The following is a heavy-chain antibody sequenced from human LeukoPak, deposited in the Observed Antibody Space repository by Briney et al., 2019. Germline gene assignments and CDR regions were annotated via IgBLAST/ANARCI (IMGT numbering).Heavy chain of an antibody. J-gene: IGHJ4*02. CDR2: ISTSSTTT. V-gene: IGHV3-48*02. Sequence: GGSLRLSCAASEFTFSDYSMNWVRLAPGKGLEWVSYISTSSTTTYYVDSAKGRFTISRDNAKNSLYLQMNSLRDEDTAVYYCARGNRNFDYWGQGNLVTVSS. D-gene: IGHD1-1*01. CDR3: ARGNRNFDY. CDR1: EFTFSDYS.